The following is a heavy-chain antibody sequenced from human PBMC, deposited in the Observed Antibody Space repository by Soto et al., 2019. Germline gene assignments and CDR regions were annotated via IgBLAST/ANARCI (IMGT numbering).Heavy chain of an antibody. CDR2: IIPIFGTA. CDR1: GGTFSSYA. Sequence: SVEVSCKASGGTFSSYAISWVRQAPGQGLEWMGGIIPIFGTANYAQKFQGRVTITADESTSTAYMELSSLRSEDTAVYYCATELERDRELQYSSDCWGKETRVTVSS. V-gene: IGHV1-69*13. D-gene: IGHD3-10*01. J-gene: IGHJ4*02. CDR3: ATELERDRELQYSSDC.